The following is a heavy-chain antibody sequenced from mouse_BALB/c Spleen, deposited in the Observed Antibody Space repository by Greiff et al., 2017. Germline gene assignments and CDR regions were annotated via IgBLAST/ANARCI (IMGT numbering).Heavy chain of an antibody. Sequence: VQLVESGAELVRPGTSVKVSCKASGYAFTNYLIEWVKQRPGQGLEWIGVINPGSGGTNYNEKFKGKATLTADKSSSTAYMQLSSLTSDDSAVYFCARSLLLLRGFAYWGQGTLVTVSA. J-gene: IGHJ3*01. CDR2: INPGSGGT. CDR1: GYAFTNYL. CDR3: ARSLLLLRGFAY. D-gene: IGHD1-2*01. V-gene: IGHV1-54*01.